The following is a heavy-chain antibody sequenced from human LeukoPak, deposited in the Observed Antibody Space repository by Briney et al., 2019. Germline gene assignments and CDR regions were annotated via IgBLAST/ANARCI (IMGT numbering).Heavy chain of an antibody. Sequence: GGSLRLSCAASGFTFDDYAMHWVRQAPGKGLEWVSLISWDGGSTYYADSVKGRFTISRDNSKNTLYLQMNSLRAEDTAVYYCASRLAAAAINWFDPWGQGTLVTVSS. D-gene: IGHD6-13*01. CDR1: GFTFDDYA. J-gene: IGHJ5*01. CDR2: ISWDGGST. V-gene: IGHV3-43D*04. CDR3: ASRLAAAAINWFDP.